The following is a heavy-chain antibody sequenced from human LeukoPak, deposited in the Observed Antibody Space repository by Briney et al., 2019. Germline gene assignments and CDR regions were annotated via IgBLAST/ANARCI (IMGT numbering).Heavy chain of an antibody. D-gene: IGHD6-6*01. CDR2: ISYDGSNK. J-gene: IGHJ4*02. V-gene: IGHV3-30-3*01. CDR1: GFTFSSYA. CDR3: ARSRSSSSIDY. Sequence: GGSLRLSCAASGFTFSSYAMHWVRQAPGKGLEWVAVISYDGSNKYYADSVKDRFTISRDNSKNTLYLQMNSLRAEDTAVYYCARSRSSSSIDYWGQGTLVTVSS.